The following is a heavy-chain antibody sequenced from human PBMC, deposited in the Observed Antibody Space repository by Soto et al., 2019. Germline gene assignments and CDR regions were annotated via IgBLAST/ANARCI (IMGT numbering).Heavy chain of an antibody. CDR3: VPPSYSVHVMDV. Sequence: GGSLRLSCSASGFTFGMFSMHWVRQAPGKGLECVSGISSNGDSTYYADSVKGRFTISRDNCKNTLYLQMSSLRTVDTALYYCVPPSYSVHVMDVWGQGTMVTVSS. CDR2: ISSNGDST. D-gene: IGHD2-15*01. V-gene: IGHV3-64D*06. CDR1: GFTFGMFS. J-gene: IGHJ6*02.